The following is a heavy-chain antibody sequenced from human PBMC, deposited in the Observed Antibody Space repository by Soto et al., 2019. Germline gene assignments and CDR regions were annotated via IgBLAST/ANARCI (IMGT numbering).Heavy chain of an antibody. D-gene: IGHD3-22*01. Sequence: SETLTLTCTVSGTSISSTNYYWGWNRQPPGKGLEWITSIYYTGMTYYNPSLSSRVTLSVETSKNQFSMKVTSVTASDTAVYYCARSYYDSTGFAVDPWGQGTLVTVSS. J-gene: IGHJ5*02. CDR1: GTSISSTNYY. V-gene: IGHV4-39*07. CDR3: ARSYYDSTGFAVDP. CDR2: IYYTGMT.